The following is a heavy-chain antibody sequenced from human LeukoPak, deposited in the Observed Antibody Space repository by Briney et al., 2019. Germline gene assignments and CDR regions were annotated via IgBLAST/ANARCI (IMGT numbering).Heavy chain of an antibody. CDR2: IKQDGSEK. CDR3: AMWSSSWYYFDY. Sequence: GGSLRLSCAASGFTFSSYWMNWVRQAPGKGLEWVAKIKQDGSEKYYVDSVKGRFTISRDNAKNSLYLQVNSLRAEDTAVYYCAMWSSSWYYFDYWGQGTLVTVSS. D-gene: IGHD6-13*01. V-gene: IGHV3-7*02. CDR1: GFTFSSYW. J-gene: IGHJ4*02.